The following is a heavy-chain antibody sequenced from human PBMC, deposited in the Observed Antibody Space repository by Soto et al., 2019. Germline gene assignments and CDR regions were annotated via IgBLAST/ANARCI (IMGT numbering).Heavy chain of an antibody. D-gene: IGHD5-18*01. V-gene: IGHV3-23*01. CDR1: GFTFSSYA. CDR3: AKFSGYSYGSSAYFDY. Sequence: GGSLRLSCAASGFTFSSYAMSWVRQAPGKGLEWVSAISGSGGSTHYADSVKGRFTISRDNSKNTLYLQMNSLRASDTAVYYCAKFSGYSYGSSAYFDYWGQGTLVTVSS. J-gene: IGHJ4*02. CDR2: ISGSGGST.